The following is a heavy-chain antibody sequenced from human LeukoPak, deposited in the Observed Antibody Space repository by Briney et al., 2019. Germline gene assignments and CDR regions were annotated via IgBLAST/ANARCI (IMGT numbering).Heavy chain of an antibody. D-gene: IGHD3-10*01. CDR2: INHSGST. J-gene: IGHJ6*02. V-gene: IGHV4-34*01. Sequence: SETLSLTCAVYGGSFSGYYWSWIRQPPGKGLEWIGEINHSGSTNYNPSLKSRVTISVDTSKNQFSLKLSSVTAADTAVYYCAREDYYGSGTAYYYYYGMDVWGQGTTVTVSS. CDR1: GGSFSGYY. CDR3: AREDYYGSGTAYYYYYGMDV.